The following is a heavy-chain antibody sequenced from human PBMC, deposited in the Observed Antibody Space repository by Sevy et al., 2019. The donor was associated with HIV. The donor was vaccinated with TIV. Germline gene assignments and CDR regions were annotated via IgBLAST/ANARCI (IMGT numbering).Heavy chain of an antibody. D-gene: IGHD3-10*01. CDR2: IRQDGSEK. CDR1: GFTFSNYW. CDR3: AKSYFGSGTSYGMDL. J-gene: IGHJ6*02. Sequence: GGSLRLSCVASGFTFSNYWMSWVRQAPGKGPEWVANIRQDGSEKYYVDSVRGRFTISRDNAKNSLFLQLNSLRADDTAIYYCAKSYFGSGTSYGMDLWGRGTTVTVSS. V-gene: IGHV3-7*01.